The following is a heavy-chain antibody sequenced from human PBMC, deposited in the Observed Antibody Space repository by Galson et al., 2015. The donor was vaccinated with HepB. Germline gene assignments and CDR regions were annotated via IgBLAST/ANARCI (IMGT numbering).Heavy chain of an antibody. J-gene: IGHJ6*02. CDR2: IKSKTDGGTT. CDR1: GLSFSNAW. Sequence: SLRLSCAASGLSFSNAWMHWVRQAPGKGLEWVGRIKSKTDGGTTDYAAPVKGRFTISRDDSKNTVYLQMKSLKTEDTAVYYCTTGGWGDGYYGMDVWGQGTTVTVSS. CDR3: TTGGWGDGYYGMDV. V-gene: IGHV3-15*01. D-gene: IGHD6-19*01.